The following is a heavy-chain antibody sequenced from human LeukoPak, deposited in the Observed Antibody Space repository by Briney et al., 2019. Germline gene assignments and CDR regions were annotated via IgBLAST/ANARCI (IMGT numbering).Heavy chain of an antibody. V-gene: IGHV3-30*02. J-gene: IGHJ4*02. CDR2: IRYDGSNK. CDR3: AKARGQWLVDFDY. Sequence: GGSLRLSCAASGFTFSSYGMHWVRQAPGKGLEWVAFIRYDGSNKYYADSVKGRFTISRDNSKNTLYLQMNSLRAGDTAVYYCAKARGQWLVDFDYWGQGTLVTVSS. D-gene: IGHD6-19*01. CDR1: GFTFSSYG.